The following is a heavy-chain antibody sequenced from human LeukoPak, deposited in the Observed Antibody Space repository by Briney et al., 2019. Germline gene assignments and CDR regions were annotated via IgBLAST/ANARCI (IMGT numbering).Heavy chain of an antibody. CDR2: INDDETST. Sequence: GGSLRLSCAASRFSFSSSWMHWVRQVPGKGLVWVSRINDDETSTGYADSVKGRFTISRDNAKNTLFLQMNSLRAEDTAVYYCATTGSGSYYDYWGQGTLVTVSS. D-gene: IGHD1-26*01. CDR3: ATTGSGSYYDY. CDR1: RFSFSSSW. J-gene: IGHJ4*02. V-gene: IGHV3-74*01.